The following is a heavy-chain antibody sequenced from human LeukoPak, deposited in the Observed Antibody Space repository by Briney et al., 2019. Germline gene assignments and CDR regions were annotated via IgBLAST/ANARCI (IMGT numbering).Heavy chain of an antibody. CDR3: AKPLSYITDFDY. D-gene: IGHD3-10*01. CDR2: ISGSGGST. Sequence: GGSLRLSCAASGFTFSSYAMSWVRQAPGKGLEWVSAISGSGGSTYYADSVKGRFTISRDNSKNTLYLQMNSLRAEDTVVYYCAKPLSYITDFDYWGQGTLVTVSS. J-gene: IGHJ4*02. CDR1: GFTFSSYA. V-gene: IGHV3-23*01.